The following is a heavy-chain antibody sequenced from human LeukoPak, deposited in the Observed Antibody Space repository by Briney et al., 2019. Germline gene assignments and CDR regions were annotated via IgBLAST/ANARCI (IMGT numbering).Heavy chain of an antibody. CDR3: AKDMIEWRVRGVTFDY. J-gene: IGHJ4*02. D-gene: IGHD3-10*01. CDR1: GIIFSSDA. V-gene: IGHV3-23*01. CDR2: INGGTT. Sequence: GGSLRLSCAASGIIFSSDAMTWVRQAPGKGLEWVSSINGGTTLYAASVEGRFTISRDNSKNTLYLQMNSLRAEDTAVYYCAKDMIEWRVRGVTFDYWGQGTLVTVSS.